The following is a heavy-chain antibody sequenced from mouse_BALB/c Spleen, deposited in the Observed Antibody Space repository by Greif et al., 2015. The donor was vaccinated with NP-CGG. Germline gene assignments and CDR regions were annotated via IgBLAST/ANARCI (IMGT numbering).Heavy chain of an antibody. V-gene: IGHV5-6-5*01. D-gene: IGHD1-1*01. CDR1: GLTFSSYA. J-gene: IGHJ3*01. Sequence: EVMLVESGGGLVKPGGSLKLSCAASGLTFSSYAMSWVRQTPEKRLEWVASISSGGSTYYPDSVKGRFTISRDNARNILYLQMSSLRSEDTAMYYCARDGSPFAYWGQGTLVTVSA. CDR2: ISSGGST. CDR3: ARDGSPFAY.